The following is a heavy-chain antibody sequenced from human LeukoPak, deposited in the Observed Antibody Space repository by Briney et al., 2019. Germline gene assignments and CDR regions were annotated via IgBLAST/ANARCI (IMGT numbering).Heavy chain of an antibody. CDR3: ARGPSTGDFDY. V-gene: IGHV1-2*02. CDR2: INPNTGDT. Sequence: ASVKVSCKASGYTFIAYYIHWMRQDPGQGLEWMGWINPNTGDTMYAQKFQGRVTMTRDTSISTAYMELSRLRSDDTAVYYCARGPSTGDFDYWGQGSLVTVSS. D-gene: IGHD1-1*01. CDR1: GYTFIAYY. J-gene: IGHJ4*02.